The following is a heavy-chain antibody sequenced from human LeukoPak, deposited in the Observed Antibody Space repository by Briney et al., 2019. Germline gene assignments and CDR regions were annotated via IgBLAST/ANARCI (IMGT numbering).Heavy chain of an antibody. D-gene: IGHD3-16*01. CDR1: VGSISSYY. V-gene: IGHV4-4*07. Sequence: SETLSLTCTVSVGSISSYYWSWLREPAGKGLEWIVRFYNSGSTNYNPSLKSPVTISVDTFKNQFSLKMRSVTAPGTAVYFCLRRGTPCYFDCWGQGTLVTASS. CDR2: FYNSGST. CDR3: LRRGTPCYFDC. J-gene: IGHJ4*01.